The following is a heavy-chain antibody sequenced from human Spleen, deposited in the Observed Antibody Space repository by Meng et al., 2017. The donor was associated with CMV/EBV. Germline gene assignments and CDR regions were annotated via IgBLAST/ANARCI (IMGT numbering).Heavy chain of an antibody. CDR3: ARSGYISGTFDY. D-gene: IGHD6-19*01. CDR2: IHPDDSDT. V-gene: IGHV5-51*01. J-gene: IGHJ4*02. Sequence: KVSCKGSGYSFTSYWIGGVRQMPGKGLEWMGIIHPDDSDTRSSPSFQGQVTISADKSISTAYLQWTSLKASDTAMYYCARSGYISGTFDYWGQGTLVTVSS. CDR1: GYSFTSYW.